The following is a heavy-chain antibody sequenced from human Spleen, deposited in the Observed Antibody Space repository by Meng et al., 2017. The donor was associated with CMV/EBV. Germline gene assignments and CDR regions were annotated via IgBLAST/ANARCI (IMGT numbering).Heavy chain of an antibody. D-gene: IGHD2-21*01. V-gene: IGHV1-46*01. CDR1: GYSFTSYY. CDR3: ARGSGGGYWRGSASRYGMDV. J-gene: IGHJ6*02. Sequence: ASVKVSCKASGYSFTSYYMHWVRQAPGQGLEWIGIINPSGGSTRYTQNFQGRVTMTRDPSTSTVYMELSSLRSEDTAVYYCARGSGGGYWRGSASRYGMDVWGQGTTVTVSS. CDR2: INPSGGST.